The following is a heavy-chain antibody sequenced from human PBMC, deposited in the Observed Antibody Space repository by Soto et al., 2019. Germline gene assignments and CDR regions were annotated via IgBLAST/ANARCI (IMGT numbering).Heavy chain of an antibody. V-gene: IGHV4-30-2*01. CDR1: GGSISSGGYC. J-gene: IGHJ4*02. CDR3: ARVTSLDYFDY. Sequence: SQTLSLTCAVSGGSISSGGYCRSWIRQPPGKGLEWIGYIYHSGSTYYNPSLKSRVTISVDRSKNQFSLKLSSVTAADTAVYYCARVTSLDYFDYWGQGTLVTVSS. CDR2: IYHSGST.